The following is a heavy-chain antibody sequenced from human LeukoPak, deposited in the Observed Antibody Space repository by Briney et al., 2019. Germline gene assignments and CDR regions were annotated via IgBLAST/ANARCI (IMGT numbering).Heavy chain of an antibody. Sequence: PSETLPLTCAVYGGSFSGYYWSWIRQPPGKGLEWIGEINHSGSTNYNPSLKSRVTISVDTSKNQFSLKLSSVTAADTAVYYCARGRLGAYYDFWSGYSGFYFDYWGQGTLVTVSS. V-gene: IGHV4-34*01. D-gene: IGHD3-3*01. CDR3: ARGRLGAYYDFWSGYSGFYFDY. J-gene: IGHJ4*02. CDR1: GGSFSGYY. CDR2: INHSGST.